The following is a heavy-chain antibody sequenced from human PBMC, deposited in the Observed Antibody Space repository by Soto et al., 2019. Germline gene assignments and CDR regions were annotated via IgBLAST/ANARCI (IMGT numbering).Heavy chain of an antibody. D-gene: IGHD5-18*01. V-gene: IGHV1-69*06. CDR1: GGTFSSYA. CDR3: ESDPGDTAMLYYYYYAMEV. J-gene: IGHJ6*02. CDR2: IIPIFGTA. Sequence: SVKVSCKASGGTFSSYAISWVRQAPGQGLEWMGGIIPIFGTANYAQKFQGRVTITADKSTSTAYMELSSLRSEDTAVYYCESDPGDTAMLYYYYYAMEVWGQGTTGTVSS.